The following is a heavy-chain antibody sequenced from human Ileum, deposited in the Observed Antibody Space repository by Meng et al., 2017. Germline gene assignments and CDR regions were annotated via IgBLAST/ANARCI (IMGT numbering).Heavy chain of an antibody. J-gene: IGHJ4*02. CDR1: GFSISSAIW. CDR2: IFQSGST. D-gene: IGHD1-14*01. CDR3: AKAAAYNLDI. V-gene: IGHV4-4*02. Sequence: QVQLQDAGPGLVKPSGTLSLTCAVSGFSISSAIWWGWVRQPPGKGLEWIGEIFQSGSTNYNPSLKSRVSISVDKSKNHLSLSLSSVTAADTAVYYCAKAAAYNLDIWGQGALVTVSS.